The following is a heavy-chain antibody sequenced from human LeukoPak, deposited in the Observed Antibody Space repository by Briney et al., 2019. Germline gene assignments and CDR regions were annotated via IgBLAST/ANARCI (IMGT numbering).Heavy chain of an antibody. CDR2: IIPIFGTA. D-gene: IGHD3-22*01. J-gene: IGHJ5*02. Sequence: GASVKVSCKASGGTFSSYAISWVRQAPGQGLEWMGGIIPIFGTANYAQKFQGRVTITADESTSTAYMELSSLRSEDTAVCYCARDLRVYYDSSGYYNWFDPWGQGTLVTVSS. CDR3: ARDLRVYYDSSGYYNWFDP. CDR1: GGTFSSYA. V-gene: IGHV1-69*13.